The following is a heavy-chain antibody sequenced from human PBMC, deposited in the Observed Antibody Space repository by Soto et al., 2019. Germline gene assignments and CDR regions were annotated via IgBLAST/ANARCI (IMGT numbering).Heavy chain of an antibody. CDR3: AREGRNYYGSGSYLPYYYYYMDV. CDR2: INHSGST. CDR1: GGSFSVYY. V-gene: IGHV4-34*01. D-gene: IGHD3-10*01. Sequence: ETLSLTCAVYGGSFSVYYWSWIRQPPGKGLEWIGEINHSGSTNYNPSLKSRVTISVDTSKNQFSLKLSSVTAADTAVYYCAREGRNYYGSGSYLPYYYYYMDVWGKGTTVTVSS. J-gene: IGHJ6*03.